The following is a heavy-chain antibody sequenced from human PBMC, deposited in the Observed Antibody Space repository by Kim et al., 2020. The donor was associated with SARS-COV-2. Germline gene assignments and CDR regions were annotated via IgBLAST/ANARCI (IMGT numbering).Heavy chain of an antibody. CDR2: IYTSGST. CDR3: ARDNEGVAATGDYGMDV. V-gene: IGHV4-4*07. CDR1: GGSISSYY. J-gene: IGHJ6*02. D-gene: IGHD2-15*01. Sequence: SETLSLTCTVSGGSISSYYWSWIRQPAGKGLEWIGRIYTSGSTNYNPSLKSRVTMSVDTSKNQFSLKLSSVTAADTAVYYCARDNEGVAATGDYGMDVWGQGTTVTVSS.